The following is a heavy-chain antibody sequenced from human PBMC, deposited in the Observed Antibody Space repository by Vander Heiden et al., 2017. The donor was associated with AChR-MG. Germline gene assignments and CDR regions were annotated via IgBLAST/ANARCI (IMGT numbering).Heavy chain of an antibody. J-gene: IGHJ4*02. CDR2: IIPIFGTA. Sequence: QAQLVQSGAEVKKPGSSVKVSCKASGGSFSSYATGWVRQAPGQRLGWMGGIIPIFGTANYAQKYQGRVTITADESTSTAYMELSSLRSEDTAVYYCARGGGYYDSSGYPPYYFDYWGQGTLVTVSS. CDR1: GGSFSSYA. V-gene: IGHV1-69*01. D-gene: IGHD3-22*01. CDR3: ARGGGYYDSSGYPPYYFDY.